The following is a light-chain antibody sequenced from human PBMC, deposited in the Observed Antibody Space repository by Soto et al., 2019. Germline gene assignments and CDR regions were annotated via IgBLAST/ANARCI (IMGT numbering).Light chain of an antibody. J-gene: IGKJ5*01. Sequence: DIEMTQSPSFLAASVGDTVTITCRASQAISNYLNWSQQQPGKAPNLLIFGAKTLQSGVPSRFSGIEYGTDLTLTVTPLKPEDCAIDESQQWHATPLAFIPGTRLEIK. CDR1: QAISNY. CDR3: QQWHATPLA. V-gene: IGKV1-39*01. CDR2: GAK.